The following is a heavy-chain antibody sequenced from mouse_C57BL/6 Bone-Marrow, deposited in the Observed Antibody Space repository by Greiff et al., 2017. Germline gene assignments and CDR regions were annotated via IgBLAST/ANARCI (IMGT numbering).Heavy chain of an antibody. J-gene: IGHJ2*01. CDR2: INPSSGYT. D-gene: IGHD2-1*01. CDR3: ARSFLLDFDY. CDR1: GYTFTSYW. V-gene: IGHV1-7*01. Sequence: QVQLKQSGAELAKPGASVKLSCKASGYTFTSYWMHWVKQRPGQGLEWIGYINPSSGYTKYNQKFKDKATWTADKSTSTAYMKLSSLTYEDSAVYYCARSFLLDFDYWGQGTTLTVSS.